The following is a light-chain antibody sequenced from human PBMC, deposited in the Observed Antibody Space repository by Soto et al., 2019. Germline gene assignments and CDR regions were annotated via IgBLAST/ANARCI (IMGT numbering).Light chain of an antibody. Sequence: EIVMTQSPATLSVSPGERATLSCRASQSVSSNLAWYQQKQGQAHRLLIYGASTRATGIPARFSGSGSGTEFTLTISSLQSEDFAVYSCQQYNNWPPTWTFGQGTKVDIK. CDR3: QQYNNWPPTWT. J-gene: IGKJ1*01. CDR1: QSVSSN. CDR2: GAS. V-gene: IGKV3-15*01.